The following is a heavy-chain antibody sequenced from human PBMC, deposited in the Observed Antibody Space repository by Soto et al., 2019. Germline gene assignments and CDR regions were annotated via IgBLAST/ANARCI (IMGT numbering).Heavy chain of an antibody. Sequence: EVQLLESGGGLVQPGGSLRLSCAASGFTFSSYGMTWVRQAPGKGLEWVSFSSATGAGTYYADSVKGRFTISRDNSKKTLYLQMNSLRADDTAVYYCAKDRRAGGNYGFYSDFWGQGALVIVSS. CDR1: GFTFSSYG. J-gene: IGHJ4*02. CDR3: AKDRRAGGNYGFYSDF. CDR2: SSATGAGT. V-gene: IGHV3-23*01. D-gene: IGHD1-7*01.